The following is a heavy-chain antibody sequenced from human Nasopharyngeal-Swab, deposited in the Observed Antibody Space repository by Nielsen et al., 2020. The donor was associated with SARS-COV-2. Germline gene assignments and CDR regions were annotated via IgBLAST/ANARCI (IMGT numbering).Heavy chain of an antibody. CDR3: VKHQGSSSDQ. Sequence: GESLKISCAASGFTFNTYWMNWARQAPGMGLEWVANIKEDGSEKYYVDSVKGRFTISRDNAKNTLYLQMNSLRVEDTAVYYCVKHQGSSSDQWGQGTLVTVSS. CDR1: GFTFNTYW. V-gene: IGHV3-7*01. J-gene: IGHJ4*02. CDR2: IKEDGSEK.